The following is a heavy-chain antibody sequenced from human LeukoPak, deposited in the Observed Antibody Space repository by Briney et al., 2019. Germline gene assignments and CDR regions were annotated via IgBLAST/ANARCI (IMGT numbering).Heavy chain of an antibody. CDR3: AKDFWSDYYSGYFDY. J-gene: IGHJ4*02. Sequence: HPGGSLRLSCAASGFTFSSYAMSWVRQAPGKGLEWVSSISGRGGSTYYADSVKGRFTISRDNSKNTLYLQMNSLRAEDTAVYYCAKDFWSDYYSGYFDYWGQGTLVTVSS. V-gene: IGHV3-23*01. D-gene: IGHD3-3*01. CDR1: GFTFSSYA. CDR2: ISGRGGST.